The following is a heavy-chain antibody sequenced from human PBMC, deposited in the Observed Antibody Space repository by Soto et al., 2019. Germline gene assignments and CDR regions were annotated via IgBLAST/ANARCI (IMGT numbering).Heavy chain of an antibody. J-gene: IGHJ4*02. CDR3: ARGEYGSGNCAGN. V-gene: IGHV3-33*01. Sequence: QVQLVESGGGVVQPGRSLRLSCAASGFTFSSYGMHWVRQAPGKGLEWLAVVWYDGNNKYYADSVKGRFTISRDNSENRLYLQMNSLRAEDTAVYYCARGEYGSGNCAGNWGQGTLVTVSS. CDR1: GFTFSSYG. CDR2: VWYDGNNK. D-gene: IGHD3-10*01.